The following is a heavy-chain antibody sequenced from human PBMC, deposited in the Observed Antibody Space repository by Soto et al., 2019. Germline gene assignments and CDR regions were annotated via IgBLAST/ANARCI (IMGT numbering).Heavy chain of an antibody. J-gene: IGHJ4*02. CDR1: GYTFNFYG. V-gene: IGHV1-18*01. CDR2: ISGFNGNT. Sequence: ASVKVSCKASGYTFNFYGMTWVRQAPGQGLEWMGWISGFNGNTNYAADLQGRVTMTTDTSTSTAYMELRGLRSDDTAVYYCARTGVSSVHEPPDFDSWGQGTLVTVSS. CDR3: ARTGVSSVHEPPDFDS. D-gene: IGHD3-9*01.